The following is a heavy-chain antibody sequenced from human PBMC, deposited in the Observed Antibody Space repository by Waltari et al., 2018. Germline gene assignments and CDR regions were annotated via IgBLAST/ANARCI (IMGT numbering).Heavy chain of an antibody. CDR3: AREGVATQRGFQH. J-gene: IGHJ1*01. Sequence: QVQLQESGPGLVKPSETLSLTCTVSGGSISSSSYYWGWIRQPPGKGLEWIGSIYYSGSTYYNPSLKSRVTISVDTSKNQFSLKLSSVTAADTAVYYCAREGVATQRGFQHWGQGTLVTVSS. CDR1: GGSISSSSYY. V-gene: IGHV4-39*07. CDR2: IYYSGST. D-gene: IGHD5-12*01.